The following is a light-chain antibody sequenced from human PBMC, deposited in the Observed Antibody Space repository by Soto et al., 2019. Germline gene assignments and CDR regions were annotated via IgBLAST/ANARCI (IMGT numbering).Light chain of an antibody. CDR3: SSYTRSNTLV. V-gene: IGLV2-14*01. CDR2: EVS. CDR1: SSDVADYKY. J-gene: IGLJ2*01. Sequence: QSALTQPASVSGSPGQSITISCTGTSSDVADYKYVSWYQQHPGKTPKLIIYEVSNRPSGVSNRFSGSKSGNTASLTISGLQAEDEADYFCSSYTRSNTLVFGGGTKLTVL.